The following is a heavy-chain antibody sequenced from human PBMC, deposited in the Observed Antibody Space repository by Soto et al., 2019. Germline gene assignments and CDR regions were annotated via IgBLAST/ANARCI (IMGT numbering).Heavy chain of an antibody. D-gene: IGHD6-6*01. V-gene: IGHV1-69*01. CDR1: GGTFSSYA. Sequence: QVQLEQSGAEVKKPGSSVKVSCKASGGTFSSYAISWVRQAPGQGLEWMGGIIPIFGTANYAQKFQGRVTITADESTSTAYMELSSLRSEDTAVYYCARAKGDEYSSSYYWSFDLWRRGTLVTVSS. CDR2: IIPIFGTA. CDR3: ARAKGDEYSSSYYWSFDL. J-gene: IGHJ2*01.